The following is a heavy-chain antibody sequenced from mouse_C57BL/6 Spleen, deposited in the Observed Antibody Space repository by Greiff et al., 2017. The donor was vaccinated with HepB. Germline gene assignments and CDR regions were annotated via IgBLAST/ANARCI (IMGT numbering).Heavy chain of an antibody. J-gene: IGHJ4*01. D-gene: IGHD2-1*01. CDR1: GFSLTSYG. CDR2: IWSGGST. CDR3: ARNEGYYARGKAMDY. Sequence: VKLMESGPGLVQPSQSLSITCTVSGFSLTSYGVHWVRQSPGKGLEWLGVIWSGGSTDYNAAFISRLSISKDNSKSQVFFKMNSLQADDTAIYYCARNEGYYARGKAMDYWGQGTSVTVSS. V-gene: IGHV2-2*01.